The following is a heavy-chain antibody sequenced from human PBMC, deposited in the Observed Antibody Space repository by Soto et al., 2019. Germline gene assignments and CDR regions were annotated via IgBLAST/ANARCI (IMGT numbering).Heavy chain of an antibody. CDR1: GGSISSGVYY. CDR2: IYYSGSA. J-gene: IGHJ4*02. CDR3: ASNSYGYIFCDY. D-gene: IGHD5-18*01. Sequence: QVQLQESGPGLVKPSQTLSLTCTVSGGSISSGVYYWSWIRQPPGKGLEWIGYIYYSGSASYNPSRTSRVTISVDTSKNQFSLKLSSVTAADTAVYYCASNSYGYIFCDYWGQGTLVTVSS. V-gene: IGHV4-30-4*01.